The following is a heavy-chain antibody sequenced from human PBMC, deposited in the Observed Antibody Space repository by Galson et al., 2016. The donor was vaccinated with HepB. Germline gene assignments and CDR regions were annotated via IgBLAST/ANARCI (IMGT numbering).Heavy chain of an antibody. Sequence: SLRLSCAASGFSISTYTMNWVRQAPGTGLEWISYISSSSAYVDYADSVKGRFPISRENAKNSLYLQMDSLRAEETARYYCARDRSRFSSGYYTGARDVFAIWGHGTVVTVSS. J-gene: IGHJ3*02. CDR1: GFSISTYT. CDR2: ISSSSAYV. D-gene: IGHD3-3*01. V-gene: IGHV3-21*01. CDR3: ARDRSRFSSGYYTGARDVFAI.